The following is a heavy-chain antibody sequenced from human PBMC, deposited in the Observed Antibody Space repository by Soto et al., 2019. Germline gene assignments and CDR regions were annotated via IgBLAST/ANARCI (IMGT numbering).Heavy chain of an antibody. CDR2: IYYSGST. V-gene: IGHV4-39*01. D-gene: IGHD6-13*01. Sequence: TLSLTCTVSGGSISSSSYYWGWIRQPPGKGLEWIGSIYYSGSTYYNPSLKSRVTISVDTSKNQFSLKLSSVTAADTAVYYCARGSSSWRRNWFDPWGQGTLVTVSS. CDR1: GGSISSSSYY. J-gene: IGHJ5*02. CDR3: ARGSSSWRRNWFDP.